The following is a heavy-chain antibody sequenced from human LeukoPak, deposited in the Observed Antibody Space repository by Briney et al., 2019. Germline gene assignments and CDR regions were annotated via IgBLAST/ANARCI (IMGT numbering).Heavy chain of an antibody. CDR3: ARYYGGNSGPLDY. J-gene: IGHJ4*02. D-gene: IGHD4-23*01. V-gene: IGHV3-53*01. CDR2: IYSGGST. Sequence: GGSLRLSCAASGFTVSSNYMSGVRQAPGKGLEWVSVIYSGGSTYYADSVKGRFTISRDNSKNTLYLQMNSLRAEDTAVYYCARYYGGNSGPLDYWGQGTLVTVSS. CDR1: GFTVSSNY.